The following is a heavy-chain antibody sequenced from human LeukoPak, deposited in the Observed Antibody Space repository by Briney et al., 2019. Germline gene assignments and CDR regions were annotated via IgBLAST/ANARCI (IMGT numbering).Heavy chain of an antibody. V-gene: IGHV5-51*01. D-gene: IGHD6-19*01. Sequence: GASLKISCKASGYSFTSYWIGCVSQMPGKDLEWMGIIYPGDSDTKYSPSFQGQVTISADKSISTAYLQWSSLKASDTAMYYCAIDSSGWYGIDYWGQGTLVTVSS. CDR3: AIDSSGWYGIDY. CDR1: GYSFTSYW. CDR2: IYPGDSDT. J-gene: IGHJ4*02.